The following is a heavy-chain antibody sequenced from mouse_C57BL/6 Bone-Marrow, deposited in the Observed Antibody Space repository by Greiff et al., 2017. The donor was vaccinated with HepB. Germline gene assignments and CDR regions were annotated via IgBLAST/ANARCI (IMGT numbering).Heavy chain of an antibody. V-gene: IGHV1-53*01. J-gene: IGHJ4*01. D-gene: IGHD2-2*01. CDR1: GYTFTSYW. CDR2: INPSNGGT. Sequence: QVQLQQPGTELVKPGASVKLSCKASGYTFTSYWMHWVQQRPGQGLEWIGNINPSNGGTNYNEKFKSKATLTVDKSSSTAYMQLSSLTSEDSAVYYCASRFYYGYDEDAMDYWGQGTSVTVSS. CDR3: ASRFYYGYDEDAMDY.